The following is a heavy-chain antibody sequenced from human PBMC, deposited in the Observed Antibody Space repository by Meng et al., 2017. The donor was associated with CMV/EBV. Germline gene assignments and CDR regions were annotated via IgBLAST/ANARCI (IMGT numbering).Heavy chain of an antibody. CDR1: GGSISSGYYY. CDR3: ARLSGSGTTSTGYHYAFDS. CDR2: IYYSGTT. Sequence: QVQRQESGPGLVKPSPSLSLTCSVSGGSISSGYYYWSWIRQPPGKGLEWIGYIYYSGTTYYNPSLESRVTISVDTSKNQFSLNLSSVTAADTAVYYCARLSGSGTTSTGYHYAFDSWGQGTLVTVSS. D-gene: IGHD3-22*01. V-gene: IGHV4-30-4*08. J-gene: IGHJ4*02.